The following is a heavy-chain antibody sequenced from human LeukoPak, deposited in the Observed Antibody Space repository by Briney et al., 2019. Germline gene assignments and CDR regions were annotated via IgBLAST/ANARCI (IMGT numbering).Heavy chain of an antibody. CDR3: AKDSGIAVAGTLRAFDI. J-gene: IGHJ3*02. D-gene: IGHD6-19*01. CDR1: GFTFSSYG. CDR2: ISCDGSNK. V-gene: IGHV3-30*18. Sequence: GGSLRLSCAASGFTFSSYGLHWVRQAPGKGLEWVAVISCDGSNKYIADSVKGRFTISRDNSKNTLYLQMNSLRAEDTAVYYCAKDSGIAVAGTLRAFDIWGQGTMVTVSS.